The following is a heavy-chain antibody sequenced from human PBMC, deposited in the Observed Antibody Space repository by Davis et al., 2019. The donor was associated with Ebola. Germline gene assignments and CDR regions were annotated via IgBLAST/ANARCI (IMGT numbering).Heavy chain of an antibody. CDR2: ISYDGSNK. Sequence: SLKISCAAPGFTFSSYGMHWVRQAPGQGLEWVAVISYDGSNKYYADSVKGRFTISRDNAKNSLYLQMNSLRAEDTALYYCAKEGPGRVYQLVSVDYWGQGTLVTVSS. J-gene: IGHJ4*02. D-gene: IGHD6-6*01. CDR3: AKEGPGRVYQLVSVDY. CDR1: GFTFSSYG. V-gene: IGHV3-30*18.